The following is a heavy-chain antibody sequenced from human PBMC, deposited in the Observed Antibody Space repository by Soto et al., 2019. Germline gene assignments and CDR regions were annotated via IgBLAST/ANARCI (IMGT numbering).Heavy chain of an antibody. Sequence: QVQLVQSGAEVKKPGSSVKVSCKASGGTFSSYAISWVRQAPGQGLEWMGGIIPIFGTANYAQKFQGRVTITADESTSTAYMELSSLRSEDTAVYYCARDGGGLIAARPEAYYYYGMDVWGQGTTVTVSS. V-gene: IGHV1-69*01. CDR3: ARDGGGLIAARPEAYYYYGMDV. CDR2: IIPIFGTA. CDR1: GGTFSSYA. J-gene: IGHJ6*02. D-gene: IGHD6-6*01.